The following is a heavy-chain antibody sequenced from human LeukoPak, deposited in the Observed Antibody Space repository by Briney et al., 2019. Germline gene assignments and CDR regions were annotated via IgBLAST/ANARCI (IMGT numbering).Heavy chain of an antibody. V-gene: IGHV1-18*04. J-gene: IGHJ4*02. CDR1: GYTFTGYY. CDR3: ASDFLRGAYFDY. CDR2: ISTYNGDT. D-gene: IGHD1-26*01. Sequence: GASVKVSCKASGYTFTGYYMHWVRQAPGQGLGWMGWISTYNGDTMYAQNLHGRITVTTDTSTSTAYMELRSLRSEDTAVYYCASDFLRGAYFDYWGQGTLVTVSS.